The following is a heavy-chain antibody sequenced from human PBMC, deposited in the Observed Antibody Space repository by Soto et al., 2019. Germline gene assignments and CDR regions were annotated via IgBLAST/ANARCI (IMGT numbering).Heavy chain of an antibody. CDR2: ISGSGGST. Sequence: EVQLLESGGGLVQPGGSLRLSCAASGFTFSSYAMSWVRQAPGKGLEWVSAISGSGGSTYYADSVKGRFTISRDNSKITLYLQMNSLSAEDTAVYYCAKDGLVVVVAATLNYFDYWGQETLVTVSS. V-gene: IGHV3-23*01. J-gene: IGHJ4*02. CDR1: GFTFSSYA. CDR3: AKDGLVVVVAATLNYFDY. D-gene: IGHD2-15*01.